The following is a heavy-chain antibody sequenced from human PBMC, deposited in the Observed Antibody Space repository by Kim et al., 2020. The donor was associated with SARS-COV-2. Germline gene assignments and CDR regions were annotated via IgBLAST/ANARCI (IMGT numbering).Heavy chain of an antibody. CDR3: AREEVPAGAD. J-gene: IGHJ4*02. CDR2: P. Sequence: PGYANSVQGRLTISRDNAKNTLYLQMNRLRAEDTAVYYCAREEVPAGADWGQGTLVTVSS. V-gene: IGHV3-74*01. D-gene: IGHD2-2*01.